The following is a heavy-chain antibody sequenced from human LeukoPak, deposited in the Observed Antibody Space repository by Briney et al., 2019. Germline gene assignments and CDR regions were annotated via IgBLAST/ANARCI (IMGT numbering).Heavy chain of an antibody. V-gene: IGHV4-34*01. CDR2: ISHSGTT. CDR1: GESFRPYY. Sequence: PSETLSLTCAVYGESFRPYYWTWLRQPPGKGLEWIGEISHSGTTNYNPSLKSRVTISVDTSKSQFSLRLSSVTAADTAVYYCARGELQGHYYYYYYMDVWGKGTTVTVSS. J-gene: IGHJ6*03. CDR3: ARGELQGHYYYYYYMDV. D-gene: IGHD3-10*01.